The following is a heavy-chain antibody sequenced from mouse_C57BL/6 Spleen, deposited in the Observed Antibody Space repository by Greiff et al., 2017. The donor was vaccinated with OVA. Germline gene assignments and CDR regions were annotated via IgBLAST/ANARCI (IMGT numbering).Heavy chain of an antibody. V-gene: IGHV5-17*01. Sequence: DVKLQESGGGLVKPGGSLKLSCAASGFTFSDYGMHWVRQAPEKGLEWVAYISSGSSTIYYADTVKGRFTISRDNAKNTLFLQMTSLRSEDTAMYFCARNSNRGVSWFAYWGQGTLVTVSA. CDR2: ISSGSSTI. CDR3: ARNSNRGVSWFAY. J-gene: IGHJ3*01. CDR1: GFTFSDYG. D-gene: IGHD4-1*01.